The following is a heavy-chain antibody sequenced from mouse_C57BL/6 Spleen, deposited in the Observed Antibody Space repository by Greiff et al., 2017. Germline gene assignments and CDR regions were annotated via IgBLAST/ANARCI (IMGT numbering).Heavy chain of an antibody. J-gene: IGHJ3*01. D-gene: IGHD2-4*01. Sequence: EVHLVESGGGLVKPGGSLKLSCAASGFTFSSYAMSWVRQTPEKRLEWVATISDGGSYTYYPDNVKGRFTISRDNAKNNLYLQMSHLKSEDTAMYSCARDVIYYDYDGLAYWGKGTLVTVSA. V-gene: IGHV5-4*01. CDR1: GFTFSSYA. CDR2: ISDGGSYT. CDR3: ARDVIYYDYDGLAY.